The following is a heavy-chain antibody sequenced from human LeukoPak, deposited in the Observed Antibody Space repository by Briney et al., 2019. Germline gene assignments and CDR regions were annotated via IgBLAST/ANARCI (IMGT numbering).Heavy chain of an antibody. CDR1: GYSFTNYW. V-gene: IGHV5-51*01. J-gene: IGHJ4*02. D-gene: IGHD6-19*01. CDR2: IYPRDSNT. Sequence: TRGESLKISCKGSGYSFTNYWIGWVRQMPGKGLEWMGIIYPRDSNTRYSPSFQGQVTISADKTINTAYLQWSSVKASDTAMYYCARGLPEKIAVAGNYFDHWGQGTLVTVSS. CDR3: ARGLPEKIAVAGNYFDH.